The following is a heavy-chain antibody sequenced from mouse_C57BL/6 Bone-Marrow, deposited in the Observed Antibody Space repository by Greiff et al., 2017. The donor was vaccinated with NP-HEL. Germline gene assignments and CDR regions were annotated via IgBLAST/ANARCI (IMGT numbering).Heavy chain of an antibody. CDR2: IYPRDGST. Sequence: VQLQQSDAELVKPGASVKISCKVSGYTFTDHTIHWMKQRPEQGLEWIGYIYPRDGSTKYNEKFKGKATLTADKSSSTAYMQLNSLTSEDSAVYFCARWVYYYGSRRYYYAMDYWGQGTSVTVSS. CDR3: ARWVYYYGSRRYYYAMDY. D-gene: IGHD1-1*01. J-gene: IGHJ4*01. V-gene: IGHV1-78*01. CDR1: GYTFTDHT.